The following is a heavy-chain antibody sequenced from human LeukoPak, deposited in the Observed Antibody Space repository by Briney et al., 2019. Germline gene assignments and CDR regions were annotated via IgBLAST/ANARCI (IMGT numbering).Heavy chain of an antibody. D-gene: IGHD6-13*01. CDR1: GGSISSYY. CDR3: ARAGGSSSWYVDWFDP. CDR2: IDYSGST. Sequence: SETLSLTCTVSGGSISSYYWSWIRQPPGKGLEWIGYIDYSGSTNYNPSLKSRVTISVDTSKNQFSLKLSSVTAADTAVYYCARAGGSSSWYVDWFDPWGQGTLVTVSS. V-gene: IGHV4-59*01. J-gene: IGHJ5*02.